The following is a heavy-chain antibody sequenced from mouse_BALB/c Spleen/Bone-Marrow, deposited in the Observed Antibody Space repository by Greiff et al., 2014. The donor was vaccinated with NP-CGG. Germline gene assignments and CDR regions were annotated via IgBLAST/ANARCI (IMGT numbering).Heavy chain of an antibody. J-gene: IGHJ1*01. Sequence: EVQLVESGGGLVKPGGSLKLSCAAPGFTFSGYAMSWVRQTPEKRLEWVASISGGGSTFYPDRVKGRFTISRDNARNILYLQMSSLRSEDTAMYYCARRKTTILTTFYWYFDVWGAGTTVTVSS. V-gene: IGHV5-6-5*01. D-gene: IGHD2-5*01. CDR1: GFTFSGYA. CDR2: ISGGGST. CDR3: ARRKTTILTTFYWYFDV.